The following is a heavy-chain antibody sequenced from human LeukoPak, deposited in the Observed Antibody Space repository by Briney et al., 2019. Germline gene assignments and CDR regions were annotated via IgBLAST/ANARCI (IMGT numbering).Heavy chain of an antibody. Sequence: SVKVSCKASGGTFSSYAISWVRQAPGQGLEWMGGIIPIFGTANYAQKFQGRVTITADESTSTAYMELSSLRSEDTAVYYCARSHDPGRLSYYMDVWGKGTTVTVSS. CDR3: ARSHDPGRLSYYMDV. CDR2: IIPIFGTA. CDR1: GGTFSSYA. V-gene: IGHV1-69*13. J-gene: IGHJ6*03. D-gene: IGHD1-26*01.